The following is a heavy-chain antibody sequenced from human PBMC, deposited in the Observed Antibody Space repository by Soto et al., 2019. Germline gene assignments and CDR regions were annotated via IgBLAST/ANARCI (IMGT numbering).Heavy chain of an antibody. CDR2: IYYSGST. V-gene: IGHV4-31*03. J-gene: IGHJ4*02. CDR3: ARLHGIAVAGDNYFDY. D-gene: IGHD6-19*01. Sequence: PSETLSLTCTVSGGSISSGGYYWSWIRQHPGKGLEWIGYIYYSGSTYYNPSLKSRVTISVDTSKNQFSLKLSSVTAEDTAVYYCARLHGIAVAGDNYFDYWGQGTLVTVSS. CDR1: GGSISSGGYY.